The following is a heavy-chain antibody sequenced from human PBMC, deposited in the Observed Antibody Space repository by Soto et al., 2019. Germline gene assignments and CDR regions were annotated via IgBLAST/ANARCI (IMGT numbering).Heavy chain of an antibody. V-gene: IGHV1-8*01. D-gene: IGHD3-3*01. CDR1: GYTFTSYD. J-gene: IGHJ6*03. CDR3: ARGGYDFWSGYYTGSYMDV. CDR2: MNPNSGNT. Sequence: ASVKVSCKASGYTFTSYDINWVRQATGQGLEWMGWMNPNSGNTGYAQKFQGRVTMTRNTSISTAYMELSSLRSEDTAVYYCARGGYDFWSGYYTGSYMDVWGKGTTVTVSS.